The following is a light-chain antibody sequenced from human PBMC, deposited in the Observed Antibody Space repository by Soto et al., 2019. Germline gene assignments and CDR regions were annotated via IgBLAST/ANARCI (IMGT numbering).Light chain of an antibody. CDR3: SSYTSSSTLYV. CDR1: SSDVGGYNY. CDR2: DVT. J-gene: IGLJ1*01. V-gene: IGLV2-14*01. Sequence: QSVLTQPASVSGSPGQSITISCPGTSSDVGGYNYVSWYQQHPGKGPNLMIYDVTNRPSGVSNRFSGSKSGNTASLTISGLQAEDEADYYCSSYTSSSTLYVFGTGTKVTVL.